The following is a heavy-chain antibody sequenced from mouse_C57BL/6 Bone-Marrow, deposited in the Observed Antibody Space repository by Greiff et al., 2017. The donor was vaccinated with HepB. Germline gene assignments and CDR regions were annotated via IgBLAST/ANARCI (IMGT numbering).Heavy chain of an antibody. Sequence: QVQLQQSGAELARPGASVKLSCKASGYTFTSYGISWVKQRTGQVLEWIGEIYPRSGNTYYNEKFKGKATLTADKSSSTAYMELRSLTSEDSAVYFCARSASSGYWFAYWGQGTLVTVSA. V-gene: IGHV1-81*01. J-gene: IGHJ3*01. CDR3: ARSASSGYWFAY. D-gene: IGHD3-2*02. CDR1: GYTFTSYG. CDR2: IYPRSGNT.